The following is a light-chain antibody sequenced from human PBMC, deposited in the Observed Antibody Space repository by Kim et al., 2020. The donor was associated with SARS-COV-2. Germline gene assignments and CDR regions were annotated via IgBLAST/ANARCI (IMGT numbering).Light chain of an antibody. V-gene: IGLV2-14*03. CDR2: DVT. Sequence: GQSITISCTGTGRDIGGSNYVSWYQHLPGKAPKLMIFDVTKRPSGVSDRFSGSKSGSTASLTISGLQTEDEADYYCSSYSSATTWVFGGGTQLTVL. CDR3: SSYSSATTWV. J-gene: IGLJ3*02. CDR1: GRDIGGSNY.